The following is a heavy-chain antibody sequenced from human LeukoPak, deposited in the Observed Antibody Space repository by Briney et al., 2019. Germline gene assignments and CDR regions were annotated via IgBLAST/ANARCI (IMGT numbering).Heavy chain of an antibody. J-gene: IGHJ2*01. CDR3: ATVAGMDWYFDL. CDR1: GGSISSGGYY. V-gene: IGHV4-39*01. CDR2: IYYSGST. D-gene: IGHD6-19*01. Sequence: SETLSLTCTVSGGSISSGGYYWGWIRQPPGKGLEWTGSIYYSGSTYYNPSLKSRVTISVDTSKNQFSLKLSSVTAADTAVYYCATVAGMDWYFDLWGRGTLVTVSS.